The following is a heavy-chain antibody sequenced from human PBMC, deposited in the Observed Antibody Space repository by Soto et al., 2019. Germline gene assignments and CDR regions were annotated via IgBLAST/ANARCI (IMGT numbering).Heavy chain of an antibody. CDR3: AKDRSYSGSYLRFDY. J-gene: IGHJ4*02. D-gene: IGHD1-26*01. CDR1: GFTFSSYG. CDR2: ISYDGSNK. V-gene: IGHV3-30*18. Sequence: QVQLVESGGGVVQPGRSLRLSCAASGFTFSSYGMHWVRQAPGKGLEWVAVISYDGSNKYYADSVKGRFTISRDNSKNPLYLQMNSLRAEDTAVYYCAKDRSYSGSYLRFDYWGQGTLVSVSS.